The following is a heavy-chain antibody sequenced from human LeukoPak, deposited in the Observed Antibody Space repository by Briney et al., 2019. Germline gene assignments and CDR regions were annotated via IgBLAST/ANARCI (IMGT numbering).Heavy chain of an antibody. Sequence: PGGSLRLSCAASGFTFSSYTMNWVRQAPGKGLEWVSSISGSSRHKYYADSVKGRFTISRDNAKNSLYLQMNSLRAEDTAVYYCARDSRLDVVRGVTNDYWGQGTLVTVSS. D-gene: IGHD3-10*01. CDR2: ISGSSRHK. J-gene: IGHJ4*02. V-gene: IGHV3-21*01. CDR3: ARDSRLDVVRGVTNDY. CDR1: GFTFSSYT.